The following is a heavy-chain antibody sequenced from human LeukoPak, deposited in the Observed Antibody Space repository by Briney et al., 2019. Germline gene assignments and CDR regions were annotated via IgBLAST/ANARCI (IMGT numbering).Heavy chain of an antibody. Sequence: GGTLILSCAASGFTFSSFGMSWVRQAPGKGLEWVSAISSTGGTAYYAASVKGRFTISRDNSKNTLYLQMNSLRAEDTAVYYCAELGITMIGGVWGKGTTVTISS. J-gene: IGHJ6*04. D-gene: IGHD3-10*02. CDR3: AELGITMIGGV. CDR2: ISSTGGTA. CDR1: GFTFSSFG. V-gene: IGHV3-23*01.